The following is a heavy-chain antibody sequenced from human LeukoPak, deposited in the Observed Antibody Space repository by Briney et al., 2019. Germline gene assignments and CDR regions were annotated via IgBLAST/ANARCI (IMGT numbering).Heavy chain of an antibody. CDR3: AKGSRPDIVATRVDF. CDR1: GFTFDDYA. J-gene: IGHJ4*02. D-gene: IGHD5-12*01. V-gene: IGHV3-9*01. CDR2: ISWNSGTI. Sequence: PGGSLRLSCAASGFTFDDYAMHWVRQAPGKGLEWVSGISWNSGTIGYADSVKGRFTISRDNAKNSLYLQMNSLRAEDTALYYCAKGSRPDIVATRVDFWGQGTLVTVSS.